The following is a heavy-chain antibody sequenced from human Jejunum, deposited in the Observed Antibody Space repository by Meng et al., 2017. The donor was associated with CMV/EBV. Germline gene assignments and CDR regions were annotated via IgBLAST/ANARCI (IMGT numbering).Heavy chain of an antibody. D-gene: IGHD3-3*01. CDR3: AREGAGAFGRSGYPHFDH. CDR2: IESDGNK. Sequence: RGWVRQARGKGLEWVSAIESDGNKYYAKYVKGRFTISGDNSRNPLSLQMNGLSAEETAVYFCAREGAGAFGRSGYPHFDHWAQGTLVTVSS. J-gene: IGHJ4*02. V-gene: IGHV3-53*05.